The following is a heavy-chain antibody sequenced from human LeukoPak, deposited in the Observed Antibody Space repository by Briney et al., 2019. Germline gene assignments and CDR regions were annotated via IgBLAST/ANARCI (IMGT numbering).Heavy chain of an antibody. Sequence: PGGSLRLSCAASGFTFSNAWMSWVRQAPGKGLEWVSGISLDGATTYYAGSVEGRFTISRDNSKNTLYLQMNSLRADDTAVYYCVKDHGWLLYSWGQGTLVTVSS. J-gene: IGHJ4*02. CDR1: GFTFSNAW. V-gene: IGHV3-23*01. CDR2: ISLDGATT. CDR3: VKDHGWLLYS. D-gene: IGHD3-9*01.